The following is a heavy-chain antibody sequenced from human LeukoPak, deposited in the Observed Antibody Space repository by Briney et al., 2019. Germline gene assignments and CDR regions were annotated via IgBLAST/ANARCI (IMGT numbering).Heavy chain of an antibody. Sequence: GGSLRLSCAPSGFTFSSYGMHWAGQAPGKGLDGVAVISYDGSNKYYADSVKGRFTISRDNSKDTLYLQMNSLRAEDTAVYYCAKDPYYYDSSGYYYDYWGQGTLVTVSS. CDR2: ISYDGSNK. V-gene: IGHV3-30*18. CDR1: GFTFSSYG. D-gene: IGHD3-22*01. CDR3: AKDPYYYDSSGYYYDY. J-gene: IGHJ4*02.